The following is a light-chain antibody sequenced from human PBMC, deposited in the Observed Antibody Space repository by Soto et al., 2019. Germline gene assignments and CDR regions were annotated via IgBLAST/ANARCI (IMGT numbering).Light chain of an antibody. CDR2: GAS. CDR1: RDISTW. V-gene: IGKV1D-16*01. Sequence: DIQMTQSPSSVSASVGDRVTITCRASRDISTWLAWYQQKPGKAPKLLISGASSLQSGVPSRFSGSASGTEFTLTISSLQPDDIATYYCQQCHRYLTFGQGTKVDIK. J-gene: IGKJ1*01. CDR3: QQCHRYLT.